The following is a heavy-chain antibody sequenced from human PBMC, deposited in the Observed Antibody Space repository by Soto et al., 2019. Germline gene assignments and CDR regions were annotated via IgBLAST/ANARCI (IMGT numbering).Heavy chain of an antibody. J-gene: IGHJ3*02. V-gene: IGHV3-66*01. Sequence: EVQLVESGGGLVQPGGSLRLSCVASGFTVTDIYMNWVRQAPGKGLEWVSVIYKDFTDYADFVKGRFSVSTDSSKNALYLQMDNLRAEYTAVYSCAREPRYCSGGSCSIMGDAFDIWGQGAMVTVSS. CDR1: GFTVTDIY. CDR2: IYKDFT. D-gene: IGHD2-15*01. CDR3: AREPRYCSGGSCSIMGDAFDI.